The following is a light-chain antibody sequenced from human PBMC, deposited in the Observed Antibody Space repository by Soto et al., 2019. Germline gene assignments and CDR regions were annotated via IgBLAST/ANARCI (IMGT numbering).Light chain of an antibody. J-gene: IGKJ4*01. CDR1: QTVSRSA. CDR2: GAS. Sequence: EIVLTQSPGTLSLSPGERATLSCRASQTVSRSALAWYQQKPGQAPRLLIYGASNRATGILDRFSGSGSGTDFTLTISRLEPEDFEAHYCQQYGNSTVTFGGGTKVEIK. V-gene: IGKV3-20*01. CDR3: QQYGNSTVT.